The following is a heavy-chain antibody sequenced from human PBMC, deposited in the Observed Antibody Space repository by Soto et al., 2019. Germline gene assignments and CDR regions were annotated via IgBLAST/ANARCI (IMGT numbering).Heavy chain of an antibody. CDR3: ARVGVGLAAPRVLPS. J-gene: IGHJ5*02. CDR1: GYTFTSYG. D-gene: IGHD6-13*01. Sequence: ASVNVSCKASGYTFTSYGISWVRQAPGQGLEWMAWINPYNGNTKYAEKFLGRVTVTTDTSTATAYMEVRSLTSDDTAVFYCARVGVGLAAPRVLPSWGQGNPVTVSA. V-gene: IGHV1-18*01. CDR2: INPYNGNT.